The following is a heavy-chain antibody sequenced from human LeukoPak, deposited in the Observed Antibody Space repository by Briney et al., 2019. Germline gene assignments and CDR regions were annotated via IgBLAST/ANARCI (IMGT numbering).Heavy chain of an antibody. CDR1: GLSFSGYA. V-gene: IGHV3-23*01. J-gene: IGHJ4*02. D-gene: IGHD6-13*01. CDR3: AKARRGYTSSWIDY. Sequence: GGSLRLSCAASGLSFSGYAMTWVRQAPGKGLEWVSVISGSGSSPFYADSAKGRITISRDNSKNTLYLQMNSLRAEDTAVYYCAKARRGYTSSWIDYWGQGTLVTVSS. CDR2: ISGSGSSP.